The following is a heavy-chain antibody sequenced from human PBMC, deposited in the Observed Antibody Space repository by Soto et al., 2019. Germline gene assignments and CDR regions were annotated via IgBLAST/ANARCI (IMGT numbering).Heavy chain of an antibody. Sequence: GASVKVSCKASGYTFTSYGISWVRQAPGQGLEWMGWISAYNGNTNYAQKLQGRVTMTTDTSTSTAYMELRSLRSDDTAVYYCARDSRRPISIAGNFDYWGQGVLVTVSS. D-gene: IGHD6-6*01. V-gene: IGHV1-18*01. CDR2: ISAYNGNT. J-gene: IGHJ4*02. CDR1: GYTFTSYG. CDR3: ARDSRRPISIAGNFDY.